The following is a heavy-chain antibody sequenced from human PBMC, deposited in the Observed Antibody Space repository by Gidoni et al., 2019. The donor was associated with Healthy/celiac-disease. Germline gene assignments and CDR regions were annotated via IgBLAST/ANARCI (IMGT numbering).Heavy chain of an antibody. CDR2: IIPIFGTA. Sequence: QVQLVQSGAEVKKPGSSVKVSCKASGGTFSSYAISWVRQAPGQGLEWMGGIIPIFGTANYAQKFQGRVTITADKSTSTAYMELSSLRSEDTAVYYCASRPIVLMVYAIYSFDYWGQGTLVTVSS. CDR1: GGTFSSYA. J-gene: IGHJ4*02. V-gene: IGHV1-69*06. CDR3: ASRPIVLMVYAIYSFDY. D-gene: IGHD2-8*01.